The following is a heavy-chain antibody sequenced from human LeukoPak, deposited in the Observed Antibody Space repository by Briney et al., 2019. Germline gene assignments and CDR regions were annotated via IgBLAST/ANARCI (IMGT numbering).Heavy chain of an antibody. CDR1: GFTFSSYA. J-gene: IGHJ1*01. Sequence: GGSLRLSCAASGFTFSSYAMHWVRQAPGKGLEYVSAISSNGGSTYYANSVKGGFTISRDNSKNTLYLQMGSLRAEDMAVYYCARADYGGKRYFQHWGQGTLVTVSS. D-gene: IGHD4-23*01. CDR3: ARADYGGKRYFQH. V-gene: IGHV3-64*01. CDR2: ISSNGGST.